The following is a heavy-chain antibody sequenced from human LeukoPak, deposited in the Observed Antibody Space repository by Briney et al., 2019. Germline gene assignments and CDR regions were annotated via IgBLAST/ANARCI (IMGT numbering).Heavy chain of an antibody. D-gene: IGHD2-2*02. CDR2: IFHTGST. V-gene: IGHV4-38-2*02. J-gene: IGHJ2*01. Sequence: SETLSLTCTVSGDSISSGNYWGWIRQPPGKGLEWIGSIFHTGSTYFNLSLKSRVTISVDTSKNQFSLRLSSVTAADTAVYYCASAYCSNTSCYTHWYFDLWGRGTLVTVSS. CDR3: ASAYCSNTSCYTHWYFDL. CDR1: GDSISSGNY.